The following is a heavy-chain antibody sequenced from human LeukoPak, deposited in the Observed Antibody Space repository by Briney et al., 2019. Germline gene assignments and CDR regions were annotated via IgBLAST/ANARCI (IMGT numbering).Heavy chain of an antibody. CDR1: GFTFRTHT. V-gene: IGHV3-21*01. Sequence: GGSLRLSCAASGFTFRTHTMNWVRQARGKGLEWVSCISSSSSDIYYADSVKGRFTISRDNAKNSLYLHMSSLRAEDTAVYYCARVPGGLEWADFDYWGQGTLVTVSS. J-gene: IGHJ4*02. CDR2: ISSSSSDI. CDR3: ARVPGGLEWADFDY. D-gene: IGHD3-3*01.